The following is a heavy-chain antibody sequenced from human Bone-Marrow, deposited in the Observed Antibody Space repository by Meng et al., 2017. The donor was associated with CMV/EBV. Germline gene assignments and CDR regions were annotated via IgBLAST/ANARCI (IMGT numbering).Heavy chain of an antibody. CDR1: GGSISTYY. J-gene: IGHJ4*02. D-gene: IGHD6-13*01. V-gene: IGHV4-59*01. CDR3: ARGNSSWPNPLDY. Sequence: SETLSLTCTVSGGSISTYYWSWIRQPPGKGLEWIGYIYSSGNYYSGTTNYNPSLKSRVTISVDTSKSQFSLNLSSVTVADTAVYYCARGNSSWPNPLDYWGQGTLVTVSS. CDR2: IYSSGNYYSGTT.